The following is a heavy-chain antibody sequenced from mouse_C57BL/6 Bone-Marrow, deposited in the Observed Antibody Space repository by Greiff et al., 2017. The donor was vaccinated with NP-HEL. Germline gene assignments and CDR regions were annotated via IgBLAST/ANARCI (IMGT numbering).Heavy chain of an antibody. V-gene: IGHV5-12*01. CDR2: ISNGGGST. Sequence: EVQLVESGGGLVQPGGSLKLSCAASGFTFSDYYMYWVRQTPEKRLEWVAYISNGGGSTYYPDTVKGRFTISRDNAKNTLYLQMSRLKSEDTAMYYCARQGDGYLFAYWGQGTLVTVSA. J-gene: IGHJ3*01. D-gene: IGHD2-3*01. CDR3: ARQGDGYLFAY. CDR1: GFTFSDYY.